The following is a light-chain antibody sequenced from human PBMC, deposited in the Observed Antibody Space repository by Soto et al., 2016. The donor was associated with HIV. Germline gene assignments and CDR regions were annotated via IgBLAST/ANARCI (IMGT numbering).Light chain of an antibody. CDR2: TAS. CDR3: QQYYSTFT. CDR1: QGISNS. V-gene: IGKV1-NL1*01. J-gene: IGKJ3*01. Sequence: DIQMTQSPSSLSASVGDRVTITCRAGQGISNSLAWCQQKPGKAPNLLLYTASRLESGVPSRFSGSGSGTDYTLTISSLQPEDFATYYCQQYYSTFTFGPGTKVDIK.